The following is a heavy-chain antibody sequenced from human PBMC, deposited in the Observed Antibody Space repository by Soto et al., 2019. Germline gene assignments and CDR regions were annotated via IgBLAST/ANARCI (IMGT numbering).Heavy chain of an antibody. Sequence: SETLSLTCNVSGGSITSSSYYWGCIPQPPGKGLEWIGDIYYTGTTHYNPSLKSRVTISVDTSKNQFSLKMSSVTAADTSVYYCARLKGASFITTYNWFAPWGQGTQVTVSS. J-gene: IGHJ5*02. CDR2: IYYTGTT. CDR1: GGSITSSSYY. CDR3: ARLKGASFITTYNWFAP. D-gene: IGHD1-26*01. V-gene: IGHV4-39*01.